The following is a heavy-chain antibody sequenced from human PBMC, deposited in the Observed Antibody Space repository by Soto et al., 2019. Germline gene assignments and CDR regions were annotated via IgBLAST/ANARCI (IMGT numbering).Heavy chain of an antibody. CDR3: AKGDYYDSSGPFDY. Sequence: PGGSLRLSCAASGFTFNNYGIHWVRQTPGQGLEWVAVISSDGSKKYYADSVKGRFTISRDNSKNTLYLQMSSLRAEDTAVYYCAKGDYYDSSGPFDYWGQGTVVTV. J-gene: IGHJ4*02. V-gene: IGHV3-30*18. CDR1: GFTFNNYG. CDR2: ISSDGSKK. D-gene: IGHD3-22*01.